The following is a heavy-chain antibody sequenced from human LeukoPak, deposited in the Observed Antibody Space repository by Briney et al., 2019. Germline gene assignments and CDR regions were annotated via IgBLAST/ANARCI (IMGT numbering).Heavy chain of an antibody. J-gene: IGHJ4*02. D-gene: IGHD3-9*01. CDR3: TRELDWLPALDY. Sequence: GGSLRLSCAASGFTLSNYWMHWVRQAPGKGLVWVARSNCVRSSTRYADAVKCRFTISRDNAKNTLYLQMNSLRAEDTAVYYCTRELDWLPALDYWGQGTLVTVSS. CDR1: GFTLSNYW. CDR2: SNCVRSST. V-gene: IGHV3-74*01.